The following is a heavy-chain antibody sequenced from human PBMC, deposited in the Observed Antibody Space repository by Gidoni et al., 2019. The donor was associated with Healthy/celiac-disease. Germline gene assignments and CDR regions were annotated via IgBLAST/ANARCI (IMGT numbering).Heavy chain of an antibody. CDR3: ARDQDCSSTSCYYYYYGMDV. CDR1: GYSISSGYY. D-gene: IGHD2-2*01. V-gene: IGHV4-38-2*02. Sequence: QVQLQESGPGLVKPSDTLSLTCTVSGYSISSGYYWGWIRQPPGKGLEWSGSIYHSGSTYSIPSLKSRVTISVDTSKNQFSLKLSSVTAADTAVYYCARDQDCSSTSCYYYYYGMDVWGQGTTVTVSS. J-gene: IGHJ6*02. CDR2: IYHSGST.